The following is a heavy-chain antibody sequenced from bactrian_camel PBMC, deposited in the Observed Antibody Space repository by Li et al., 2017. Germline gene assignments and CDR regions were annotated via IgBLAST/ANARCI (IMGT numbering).Heavy chain of an antibody. V-gene: IGHV3S53*01. CDR1: GNLGNKYT. J-gene: IGHJ4*01. Sequence: QVQLVESGGGSVQAGGSLRLSCVASGNLGNKYTMAWFRQTPGKTREQVAEINWRMGGTNYDDSVKGRFTISQDNAKNTLYLQMNGLKPEDTAMYYCAADPMGWVGRCPDEYNYWGQGTQVTVS. CDR3: AADPMGWVGRCPDEYNY. CDR2: INWRMGGT. D-gene: IGHD5*01.